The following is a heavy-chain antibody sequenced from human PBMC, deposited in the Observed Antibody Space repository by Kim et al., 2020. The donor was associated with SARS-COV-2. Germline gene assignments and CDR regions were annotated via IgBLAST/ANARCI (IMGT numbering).Heavy chain of an antibody. CDR3: AREGGGPYYYDSSGYRDYFDY. CDR2: ISYDGSNK. D-gene: IGHD3-22*01. Sequence: GGSLRLSCAASGFTFSSYAMHWVRQAPGKGLEWVAVISYDGSNKYYADSVKGRFTISRDNSKNTLYLQMNSLRAEDTAVYYCAREGGGPYYYDSSGYRDYFDYWGQGTLVTVSS. CDR1: GFTFSSYA. V-gene: IGHV3-30*04. J-gene: IGHJ4*02.